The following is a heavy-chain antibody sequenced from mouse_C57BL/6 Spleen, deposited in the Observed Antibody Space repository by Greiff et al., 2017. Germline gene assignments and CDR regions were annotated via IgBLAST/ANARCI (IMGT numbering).Heavy chain of an antibody. Sequence: EVMLVESGGGLVKPGGSLKLSCAASGFTFSDYGMHWVRQAPEKGLEWVAYISSGSSTIYYADTVQGRFTISRDNAKNTLFLQMTSLRSEDTAMYYCARGEDYDDSYYYAMDYWGQGTSVTVSS. CDR2: ISSGSSTI. V-gene: IGHV5-17*01. J-gene: IGHJ4*01. CDR3: ARGEDYDDSYYYAMDY. D-gene: IGHD2-4*01. CDR1: GFTFSDYG.